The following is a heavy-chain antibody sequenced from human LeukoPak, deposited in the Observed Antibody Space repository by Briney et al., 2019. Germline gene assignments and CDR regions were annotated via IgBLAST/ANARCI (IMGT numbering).Heavy chain of an antibody. CDR1: GFTFSSYG. CDR3: ARDPAGATMREVYFDY. V-gene: IGHV3-33*01. Sequence: GGSLRLSCAASGFTFSSYGMHWVRQAPGKGLEWVAVIWYDGSNKYYADSVKGRFTISRDNSKNTLYLQMNSLRAEDTAVYYCARDPAGATMREVYFDYWGQGTLVTVSS. CDR2: IWYDGSNK. J-gene: IGHJ4*02. D-gene: IGHD1-26*01.